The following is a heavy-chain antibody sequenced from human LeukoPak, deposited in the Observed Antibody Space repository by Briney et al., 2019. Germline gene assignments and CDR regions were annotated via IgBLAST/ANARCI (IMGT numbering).Heavy chain of an antibody. V-gene: IGHV1-2*02. CDR2: INPNINGT. CDR3: ARERTPGSGYGVDY. Sequence: GASVKVSCKASGYTFTGYYIHWVRQAPGQGLEWMGWINPNINGTNYAQKFQGRVTMTGDRSISTAYMELSRLRSDDTAVYYCARERTPGSGYGVDYWGQGTVATVSS. CDR1: GYTFTGYY. D-gene: IGHD6-25*01. J-gene: IGHJ4*02.